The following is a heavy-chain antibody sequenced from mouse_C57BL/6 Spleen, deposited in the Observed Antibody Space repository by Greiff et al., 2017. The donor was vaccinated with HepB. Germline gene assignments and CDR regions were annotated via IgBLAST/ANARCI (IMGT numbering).Heavy chain of an antibody. CDR1: GYTFTSYW. J-gene: IGHJ2*01. Sequence: QVHVKQPGAELVRPGSSVKLSCKASGYTFTSYWMDWVKQRPGQGLEWIGNIYPSDSETHYNQKFKDKATLTVDKSSSTAYMQLSSLTSEDSAVYYCAREEDYWGQGTTLTVSS. CDR2: IYPSDSET. V-gene: IGHV1-61*01. CDR3: AREEDY.